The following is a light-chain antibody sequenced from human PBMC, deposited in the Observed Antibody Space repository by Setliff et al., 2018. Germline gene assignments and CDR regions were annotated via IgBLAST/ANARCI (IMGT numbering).Light chain of an antibody. CDR2: DVA. Sequence: LTQPRSVSGSPGQSVTISCTGTSSDVGGYNYVSWYQQHPGKAPKLMIYDVAKRPPGVPHRFSGSKSGNTASLAISGLQAEDEADYYCCSYAGSYTYVFGTGTKVTV. V-gene: IGLV2-11*01. CDR3: CSYAGSYTYV. CDR1: SSDVGGYNY. J-gene: IGLJ1*01.